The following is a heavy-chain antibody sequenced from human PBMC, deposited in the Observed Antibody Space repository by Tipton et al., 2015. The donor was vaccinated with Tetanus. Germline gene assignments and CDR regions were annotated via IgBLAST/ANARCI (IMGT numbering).Heavy chain of an antibody. V-gene: IGHV1-2*02. CDR3: ARDGGFLSGFYAFDF. Sequence: QLVQSGAEVKKPGASVKVSCKASGYTFTGYYMHWVRQAPGQGLEWMGWINPNSGGTNYALKFQGRVTMTRDTSITTAYMELSNLRSDDTAVYYCARDGGFLSGFYAFDFWDQGTIVTVSS. D-gene: IGHD3-3*01. CDR1: GYTFTGYY. CDR2: INPNSGGT. J-gene: IGHJ3*01.